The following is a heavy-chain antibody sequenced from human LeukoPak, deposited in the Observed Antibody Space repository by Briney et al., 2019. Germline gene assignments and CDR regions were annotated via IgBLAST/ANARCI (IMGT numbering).Heavy chain of an antibody. Sequence: ASVKVSCKASGYTFTSYGISWVRQAPGQGLEWMGWISAYNGNTNYAQKLQGRVTMTTDTSTSTAYMELRSLRSDETAVYYCGREPPRIGATDYWGQGPWSPSPQ. J-gene: IGHJ4*02. CDR2: ISAYNGNT. CDR3: GREPPRIGATDY. V-gene: IGHV1-18*01. D-gene: IGHD3-16*01. CDR1: GYTFTSYG.